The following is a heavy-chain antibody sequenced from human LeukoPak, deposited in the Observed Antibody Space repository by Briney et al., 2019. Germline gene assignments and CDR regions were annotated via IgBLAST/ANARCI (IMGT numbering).Heavy chain of an antibody. CDR3: VRADYNGGNPGSFDI. CDR1: GASISSSNYY. CDR2: IYHSGRT. Sequence: SETLSLTCSVSGASISSSNYYWAWIRQPPGKGLEWIGSIYHSGRTYYNPSLKSRVTISVDTSKNQFSLKLSSVTAADTAVYYCVRADYNGGNPGSFDIWGRGTMVTVSS. J-gene: IGHJ3*02. D-gene: IGHD2-8*01. V-gene: IGHV4-39*07.